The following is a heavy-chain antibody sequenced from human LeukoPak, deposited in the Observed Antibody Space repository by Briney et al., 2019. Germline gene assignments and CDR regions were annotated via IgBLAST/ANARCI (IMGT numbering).Heavy chain of an antibody. D-gene: IGHD1-1*01. V-gene: IGHV1-69*06. CDR2: IIPIFGTA. J-gene: IGHJ2*01. CDR3: ATDHATTGLSSYWYFDL. Sequence: SVKVSCKASGGTFSSYAISWVRQAPGQGLEWMGGIIPIFGTANYAQKFQGRVTMTEDTSTDTAYMELSSLRSGDTAVYYCATDHATTGLSSYWYFDLWGRGTLVTVSS. CDR1: GGTFSSYA.